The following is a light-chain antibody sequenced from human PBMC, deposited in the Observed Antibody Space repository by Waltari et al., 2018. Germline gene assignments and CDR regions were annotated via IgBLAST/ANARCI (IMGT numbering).Light chain of an antibody. Sequence: DIQMTQSPSTLSAFIGDRVTINCRASQSIDNWLAWYQQKPGKAPKVLIYKASTLERGVPSMFSGSGSGTEFTLTISSLQSDDFATYYCQQYNDYWTFGQGTRVEVK. J-gene: IGKJ1*01. V-gene: IGKV1-5*03. CDR2: KAS. CDR1: QSIDNW. CDR3: QQYNDYWT.